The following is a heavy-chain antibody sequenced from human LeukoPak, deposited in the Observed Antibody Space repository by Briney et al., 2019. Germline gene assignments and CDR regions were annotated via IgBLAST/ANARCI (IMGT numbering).Heavy chain of an antibody. J-gene: IGHJ4*02. CDR3: ARGGYGDRIDY. Sequence: VSVKVSCKASGYTFIRYYMHWVRQAPGQGLEWMGIISPSGGNTSYAQKFQGRVTMTRDTSTSTVYMELSRLRSEDTAVYYCARGGYGDRIDYWGQGTLVSVSS. CDR2: ISPSGGNT. V-gene: IGHV1-46*01. CDR1: GYTFIRYY. D-gene: IGHD4-17*01.